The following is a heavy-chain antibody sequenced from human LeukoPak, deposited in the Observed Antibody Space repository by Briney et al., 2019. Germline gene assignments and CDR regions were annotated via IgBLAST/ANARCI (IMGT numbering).Heavy chain of an antibody. J-gene: IGHJ4*02. CDR2: ISGSGGST. CDR1: GFTFSSYA. CDR3: AKEGWYYSGSGSLYYFDY. D-gene: IGHD3-10*01. V-gene: IGHV3-23*01. Sequence: GGSLRLSCAASGFTFSSYAMSWVRQAPGKGLEWVSVISGSGGSTYYADSVKGRFTISRDNSKNTLYLQMNSLRAEDTAVYYCAKEGWYYSGSGSLYYFDYWGQGTLVTVSS.